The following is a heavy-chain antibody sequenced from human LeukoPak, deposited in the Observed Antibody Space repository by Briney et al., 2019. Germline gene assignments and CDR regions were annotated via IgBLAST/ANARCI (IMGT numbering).Heavy chain of an antibody. D-gene: IGHD6-19*01. CDR3: ARDGYSSGWYSG. V-gene: IGHV3-7*01. Sequence: GGSLRLSCAASGFTFSSYWMSWVRQAPGKGLEWVANINQDGSEKYYVDAVRGGFTISRDNEKKSLYLQMNSLRAEDTAVYYCARDGYSSGWYSGWGQGTLVTVSS. CDR1: GFTFSSYW. CDR2: INQDGSEK. J-gene: IGHJ4*02.